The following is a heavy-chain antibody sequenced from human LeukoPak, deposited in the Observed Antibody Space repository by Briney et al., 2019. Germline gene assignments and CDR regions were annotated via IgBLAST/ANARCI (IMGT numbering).Heavy chain of an antibody. CDR1: GFTFSSYC. CDR2: IKQDGSEK. J-gene: IGHJ4*02. CDR3: ARPRDFDY. Sequence: PGGSLRLSCAASGFTFSSYCMSWVPQAPGKGLEWVANIKQDGSEKYYVDSVKGRFTISRDNAKNSLYLQMNSLRAEDTAVYYCARPRDFDYWGQGTLVTVSS. V-gene: IGHV3-7*01.